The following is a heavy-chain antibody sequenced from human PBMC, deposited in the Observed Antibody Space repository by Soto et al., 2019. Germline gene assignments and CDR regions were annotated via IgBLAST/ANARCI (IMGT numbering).Heavy chain of an antibody. CDR2: IYYSGST. CDR3: ARASGYDLGYYYYGMDV. J-gene: IGHJ6*02. D-gene: IGHD5-12*01. V-gene: IGHV4-59*01. Sequence: PSETLSLTCTVSGGSISSYYWSWIRQPPGKGLEWIGYIYYSGSTNYNPSLKSRVTISVDTSKNQFSLKLSSVTAADTAVYYCARASGYDLGYYYYGMDVWGQGTTVTVSS. CDR1: GGSISSYY.